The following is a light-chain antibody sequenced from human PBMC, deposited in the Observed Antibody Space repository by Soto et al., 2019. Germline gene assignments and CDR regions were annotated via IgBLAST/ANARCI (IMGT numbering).Light chain of an antibody. CDR3: RQRSKCHT. Sequence: EIVLTQSPATLSLSPGERATLSCRASQSVSSYLAWYQQKPGQAPRLLIYDASNRATGIPARLSGSGSGTDFPHTIINLEREDFGLYNRRQRSKCHTFDGENRVEIK. J-gene: IGKJ4*02. V-gene: IGKV3-11*01. CDR2: DAS. CDR1: QSVSSY.